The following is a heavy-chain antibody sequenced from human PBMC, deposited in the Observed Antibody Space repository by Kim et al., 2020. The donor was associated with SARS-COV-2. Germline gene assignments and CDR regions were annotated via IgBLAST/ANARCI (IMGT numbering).Heavy chain of an antibody. D-gene: IGHD1-26*01. Sequence: GGSLRLSCAASGFPFSHYSMSWIRQAPGKGLELLTYISTYGTYTHYADSVKGRFTISRDDAKQSLYLQMDGLRAEDTAVYYCARDWWDNYGIDVWGQGTTVTVSS. CDR1: GFPFSHYS. V-gene: IGHV3-11*05. J-gene: IGHJ6*02. CDR2: ISTYGTYT. CDR3: ARDWWDNYGIDV.